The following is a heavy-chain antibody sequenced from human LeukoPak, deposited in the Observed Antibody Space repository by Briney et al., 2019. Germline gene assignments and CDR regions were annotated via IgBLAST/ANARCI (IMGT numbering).Heavy chain of an antibody. CDR3: AKDRRRYCSGSSCYVLDY. V-gene: IGHV3-30*18. D-gene: IGHD2-15*01. Sequence: PGGSLRLSCAASGFTFSSYGMHWVRQAPGKGLELVAVISFDGSNKYYADSVKGRFTISRDNSKNTLYLQMNSPRAKDTAVYYCAKDRRRYCSGSSCYVLDYWGQGTLVTVSS. J-gene: IGHJ4*02. CDR1: GFTFSSYG. CDR2: ISFDGSNK.